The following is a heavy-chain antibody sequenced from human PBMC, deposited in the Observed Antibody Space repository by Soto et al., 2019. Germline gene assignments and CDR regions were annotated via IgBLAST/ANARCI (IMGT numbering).Heavy chain of an antibody. V-gene: IGHV1-69*08. CDR3: ARRRYCGYDCYHKHYYGMDV. D-gene: IGHD2-21*01. CDR2: IITVLGTT. J-gene: IGHJ6*02. Sequence: QVQLVQSGAELKKTGSSVKVSCRASGDTCSSYAVNWVRQAPGRGIGWMGRIITVLGTTDYAQNFKGRLTITAEKSAKTVYMELSSLRSEDTAVYYCARRRYCGYDCYHKHYYGMDVWGQGTTVTVAS. CDR1: GDTCSSYA.